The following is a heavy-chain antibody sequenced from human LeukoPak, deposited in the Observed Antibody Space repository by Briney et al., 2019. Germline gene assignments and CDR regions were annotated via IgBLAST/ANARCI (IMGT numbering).Heavy chain of an antibody. D-gene: IGHD2-2*01. CDR3: ARDVGEYCSSTNCYASHY. V-gene: IGHV1-2*02. J-gene: IGHJ4*02. CDR2: INLHSGGT. Sequence: ASVKVSCKASGYTFTGYYIHWVRQAPGQGLEWMGWINLHSGGTNYAQKFQGGATMTRDTSITTAYMELSSLRSDDTAVYYCARDVGEYCSSTNCYASHYWGQGTLVTVSS. CDR1: GYTFTGYY.